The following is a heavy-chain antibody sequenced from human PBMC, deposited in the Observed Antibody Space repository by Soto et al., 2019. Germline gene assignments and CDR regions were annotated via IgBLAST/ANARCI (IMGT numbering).Heavy chain of an antibody. J-gene: IGHJ4*02. Sequence: QITLKESGPTLVKPTQTLTLTCTFSGFSLSTSGVGVGWIRQPPGKALEWLALIYWDDDKRYSPSLKSRLTITKDTSKNQVVLTMTNMDPVDTATYYCAHRPGPRKWLQSRRTIYFDYCGQGTMVTVSS. CDR1: GFSLSTSGVG. CDR2: IYWDDDK. CDR3: AHRPGPRKWLQSRRTIYFDY. D-gene: IGHD3-22*01. V-gene: IGHV2-5*02.